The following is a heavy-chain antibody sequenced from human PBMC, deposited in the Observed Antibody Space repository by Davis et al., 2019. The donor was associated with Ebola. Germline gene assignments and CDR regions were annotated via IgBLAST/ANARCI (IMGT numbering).Heavy chain of an antibody. V-gene: IGHV4-4*02. CDR3: ARVPRDCSSTSCYVDAFDI. J-gene: IGHJ3*02. Sequence: SETLSLTCAVSGGSISSSNWWRWVRQPPGKGLEWIGEIYHSGSTNYNPSLKSRVTISVDTSKNQFSLKLRSVTAADTAVYYCARVPRDCSSTSCYVDAFDIWGQGTMVTVSS. CDR1: GGSISSSNW. D-gene: IGHD2-2*01. CDR2: IYHSGST.